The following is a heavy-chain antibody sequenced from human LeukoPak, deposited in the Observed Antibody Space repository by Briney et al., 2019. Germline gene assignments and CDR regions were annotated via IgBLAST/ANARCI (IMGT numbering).Heavy chain of an antibody. CDR1: GFTFSGYG. CDR3: ARFIAAPYYFDY. V-gene: IGHV3-21*01. Sequence: GGSLRLSCAASGFTFSGYGMHWVRQAPGKGLEWVSFISSSRSYIYYADSVKGRFTISRDNAKNSLYLQMDSLRAEDTAVYYCARFIAAPYYFDYWGRGTLVTVSS. J-gene: IGHJ4*02. D-gene: IGHD6-13*01. CDR2: ISSSRSYI.